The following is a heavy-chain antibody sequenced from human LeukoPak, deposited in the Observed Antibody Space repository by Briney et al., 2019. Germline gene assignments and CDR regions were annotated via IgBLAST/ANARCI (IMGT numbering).Heavy chain of an antibody. V-gene: IGHV4-39*07. CDR1: GGSVSGSSYW. D-gene: IGHD3-10*01. CDR3: ASDGYGSGSYWYF. Sequence: SETLSLTCTVSGGSVSGSSYWWGWVRQPPGKGLEWLGTIYYGESTYYNPSLKSRLTISIDTSKNQFSLMLTSVAAADTAIYYCASDGYGSGSYWYFWGQGSLVTVSS. CDR2: IYYGEST. J-gene: IGHJ4*02.